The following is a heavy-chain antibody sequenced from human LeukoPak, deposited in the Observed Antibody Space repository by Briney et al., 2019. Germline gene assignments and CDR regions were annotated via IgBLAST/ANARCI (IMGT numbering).Heavy chain of an antibody. CDR1: GFTFSGYG. CDR3: AKDQGNGIVGAMGFDY. J-gene: IGHJ4*02. Sequence: GGSLRLSCAASGFTFSGYGMHWVRQAPGKGLEWVAFIRYDGSNKYYADSVKGRFTISRDNSKNTLYPQMNSLRAEDTAVYYCAKDQGNGIVGAMGFDYWGQGTLVTVSS. CDR2: IRYDGSNK. D-gene: IGHD1-26*01. V-gene: IGHV3-30*02.